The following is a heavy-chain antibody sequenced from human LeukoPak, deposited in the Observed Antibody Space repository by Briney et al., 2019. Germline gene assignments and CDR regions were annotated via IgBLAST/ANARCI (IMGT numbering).Heavy chain of an antibody. V-gene: IGHV1-46*01. Sequence: ASVKVSCKASGYTFTSYYMHWVRQAPGQGLEWMGIINPSGGSTSYAQKFQGRVTMTRDTSTSTVYMELSSLRSEDTAVYYCACQYYDFWSGYYFHSWFDPWGQGTLVTVPS. D-gene: IGHD3-3*01. CDR2: INPSGGST. J-gene: IGHJ5*02. CDR1: GYTFTSYY. CDR3: ACQYYDFWSGYYFHSWFDP.